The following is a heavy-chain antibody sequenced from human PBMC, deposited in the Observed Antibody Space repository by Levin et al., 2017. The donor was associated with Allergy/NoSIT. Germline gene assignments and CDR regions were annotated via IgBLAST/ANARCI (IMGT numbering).Heavy chain of an antibody. CDR2: IWYDGSNK. CDR1: GFTFSSYG. J-gene: IGHJ6*02. V-gene: IGHV3-33*01. CDR3: AREGASCGGDCYSSSYYYYGMDV. D-gene: IGHD2-21*02. Sequence: GGSLRLSCAASGFTFSSYGMHWVRQAPGKGLEWVAVIWYDGSNKYYADSVKGRFTISRDNSKNTLYLQMNSLRAEDTAVYYCAREGASCGGDCYSSSYYYYGMDVWGQGTTVTVSS.